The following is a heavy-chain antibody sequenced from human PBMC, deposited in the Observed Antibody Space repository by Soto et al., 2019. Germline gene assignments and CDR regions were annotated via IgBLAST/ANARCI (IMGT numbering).Heavy chain of an antibody. J-gene: IGHJ5*02. CDR2: IIPILGIA. V-gene: IGHV1-69*02. CDR1: GGTFSSYT. CDR3: ARAASDCSSTSCYVAPWFDP. Sequence: SVKVSCKASGGTFSSYTISWVRQAPGQGLEWMGRIIPILGIANYAQKFQGRVTITADKSTSTAYMELSSLRSEDTAVYYCARAASDCSSTSCYVAPWFDPWGQGTLVTVSS. D-gene: IGHD2-2*01.